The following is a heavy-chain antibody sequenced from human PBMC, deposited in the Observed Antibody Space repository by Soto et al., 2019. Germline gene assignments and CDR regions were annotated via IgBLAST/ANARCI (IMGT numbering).Heavy chain of an antibody. CDR3: ARSGAYSSSQFGLDV. Sequence: VQLVQSGADVKKPGSSVKVSCKASGGALNYNAFSWVRQAPGQGLEWIGGIVTVFGTANHAQKFQDRVTITADESTRTVYMELRSLTSADTAVYYCARSGAYSSSQFGLDVWGQGTTVTVTS. D-gene: IGHD6-13*01. CDR2: IVTVFGTA. CDR1: GGALNYNA. V-gene: IGHV1-69*01. J-gene: IGHJ6*02.